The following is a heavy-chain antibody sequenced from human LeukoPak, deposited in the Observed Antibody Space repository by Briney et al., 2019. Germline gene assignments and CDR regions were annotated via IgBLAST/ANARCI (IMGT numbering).Heavy chain of an antibody. Sequence: PGGSLRLSCAASGFTFSSYSMNWVRQAPGKGLEWVSSISSSSSYIYYADSVNGRFTISRDNSKNTLYLLVNTLRGEDTAVYYCAKEMGSRSSLFYFDYWGQGTLLTVSS. CDR3: AKEMGSRSSLFYFDY. V-gene: IGHV3-21*01. J-gene: IGHJ4*02. CDR2: ISSSSSYI. D-gene: IGHD3-10*01. CDR1: GFTFSSYS.